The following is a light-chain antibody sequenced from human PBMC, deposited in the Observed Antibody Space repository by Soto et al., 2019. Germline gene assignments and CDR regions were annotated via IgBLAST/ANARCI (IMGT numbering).Light chain of an antibody. Sequence: IVLTQSPCTLSLSPGERATLSCRASQTGSNSYLAWCQQKSGQAPRLLIYGVSTRATGTPDRFSGSGSGTEFTLTIRRLEPEDFAVYFCQHYVYPQWTFGPGTKVDIK. V-gene: IGKV3-20*01. CDR3: QHYVYPQWT. CDR2: GVS. J-gene: IGKJ1*01. CDR1: QTGSNSY.